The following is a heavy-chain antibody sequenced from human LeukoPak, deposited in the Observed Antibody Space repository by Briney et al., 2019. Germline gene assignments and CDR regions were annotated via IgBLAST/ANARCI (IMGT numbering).Heavy chain of an antibody. CDR2: IYYSGST. D-gene: IGHD2-15*01. J-gene: IGHJ3*02. CDR3: ARTWRWFYAFDI. CDR1: GGSISSYY. Sequence: SETLSLTCTVSGGSISSYYWSWIRQPPGKGLEWIGYIYYSGSTNYNPSLKSRVTISVDTSKNQFSLKLSSVTAADTAVYYCARTWRWFYAFDIWGQGTMVTVSS. V-gene: IGHV4-59*12.